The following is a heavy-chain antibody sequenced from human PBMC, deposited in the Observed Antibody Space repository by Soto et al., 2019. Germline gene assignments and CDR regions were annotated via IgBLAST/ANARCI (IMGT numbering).Heavy chain of an antibody. Sequence: RGSLRLSCAASGFTFSSYAMSWVRQAPGKGLEWVSAISGSGGSTYYADSVKGRFTISRDNSKNTLYLQMNSLRAEDTAVYYCAKDLDSEPYFDYWGQGTLVTVSS. CDR2: ISGSGGST. J-gene: IGHJ4*02. CDR1: GFTFSSYA. CDR3: AKDLDSEPYFDY. V-gene: IGHV3-23*01. D-gene: IGHD3-22*01.